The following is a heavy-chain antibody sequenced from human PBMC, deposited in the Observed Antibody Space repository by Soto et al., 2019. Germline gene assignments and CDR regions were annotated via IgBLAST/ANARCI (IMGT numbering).Heavy chain of an antibody. J-gene: IGHJ4*02. V-gene: IGHV4-61*01. D-gene: IGHD3-22*01. Sequence: QLQLQESGPGLVKPSETLSLTCTVSGGSVSSGSYYWSWIRQPPGKGLEWIGYIYYSGSTNYNPSLKSRVTISVDTSKNQFCLRLSSVPAADTAVYYCASVGWEDDSSGSFDYWGQGPLVTVSS. CDR2: IYYSGST. CDR1: GGSVSSGSYY. CDR3: ASVGWEDDSSGSFDY.